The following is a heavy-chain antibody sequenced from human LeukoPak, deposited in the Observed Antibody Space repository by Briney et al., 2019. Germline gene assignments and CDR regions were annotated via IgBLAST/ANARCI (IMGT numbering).Heavy chain of an antibody. D-gene: IGHD6-19*01. CDR3: ARDPSSGWFPFDY. CDR2: ISSSSSYI. V-gene: IGHV3-21*01. Sequence: GGSLRLSCAASGFTFSSYGMNWVRQAPGKGPEWVSSISSSSSYIYYADSVKGRFTISRDNAKNSLYLQMNSLRAEDTAVYYCARDPSSGWFPFDYWGQGTLVTVSS. J-gene: IGHJ4*02. CDR1: GFTFSSYG.